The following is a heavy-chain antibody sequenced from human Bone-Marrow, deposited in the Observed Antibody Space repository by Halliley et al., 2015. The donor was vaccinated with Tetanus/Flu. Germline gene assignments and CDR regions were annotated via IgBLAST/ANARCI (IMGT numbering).Heavy chain of an antibody. CDR3: TRDVSGRSFDL. D-gene: IGHD6-25*01. CDR1: GFTFRNYG. J-gene: IGHJ2*01. V-gene: IGHV3-33*01. CDR2: IWYDGSNT. Sequence: SLRLSCAASGFTFRNYGMHWVRQAPGKGLEWVALIWYDGSNTYYADSVKGRLTVSRDNSKNTLYFQLDSLRAEDTATYFCTRDVSGRSFDLWGRGTLVTVSS.